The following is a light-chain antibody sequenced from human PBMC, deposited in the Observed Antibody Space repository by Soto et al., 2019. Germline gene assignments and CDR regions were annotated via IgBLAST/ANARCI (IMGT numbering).Light chain of an antibody. J-gene: IGLJ1*01. CDR3: QSCDGSLSGSV. CDR2: DNE. Sequence: QFVLTQPPSVSGAPGQRVTISCTGSSSNIGARYDVHWYQQLPGTAPKLLIYDNENRPSGVPDRFSGSKSGTSASLAITGLQAEDEADYYCQSCDGSLSGSVFGTGTKLTVL. V-gene: IGLV1-40*01. CDR1: SSNIGARYD.